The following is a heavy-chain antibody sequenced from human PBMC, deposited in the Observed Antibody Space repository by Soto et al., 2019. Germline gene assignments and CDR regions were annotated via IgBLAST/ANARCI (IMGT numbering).Heavy chain of an antibody. CDR2: ISHDSGVM. D-gene: IGHD3-22*01. Sequence: EVQLVDSGGGLIQPGGSLRLVCAASGFIFSNYEMNWVRQAAGKGLEWVSYISHDSGVMNYADSVKGRFTISRDNAKNSLYLQMSDLRVEDTAVYYCVRGYDGPGSHGGQWGQGTLVTVSS. J-gene: IGHJ4*02. V-gene: IGHV3-48*03. CDR1: GFIFSNYE. CDR3: VRGYDGPGSHGGQ.